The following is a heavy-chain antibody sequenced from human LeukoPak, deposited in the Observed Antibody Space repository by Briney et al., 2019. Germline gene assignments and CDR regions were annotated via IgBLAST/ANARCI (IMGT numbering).Heavy chain of an antibody. Sequence: SVQVSCKASRYTFTNYYMHWVRQAPGQGLAWMGIINPSGGSTSYEQKVQRRVTMTRDMSTTTVYMELSSLRSEDTAVYYCAREGAGAGATTRLPHYYYYYMDVWGKGTTVTVSS. V-gene: IGHV1-46*01. CDR3: AREGAGAGATTRLPHYYYYYMDV. J-gene: IGHJ6*03. D-gene: IGHD1-26*01. CDR1: RYTFTNYY. CDR2: INPSGGST.